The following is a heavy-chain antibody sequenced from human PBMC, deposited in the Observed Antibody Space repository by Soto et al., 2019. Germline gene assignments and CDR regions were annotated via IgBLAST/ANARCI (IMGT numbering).Heavy chain of an antibody. V-gene: IGHV5-51*01. CDR3: ARLYDGLSDQLLLGDYYYYYMDV. J-gene: IGHJ6*03. CDR1: GYSFTSYW. CDR2: IYPGDSDT. D-gene: IGHD2-2*01. Sequence: GESLKISCKGSGYSFTSYWIGWVRQMPGKGLEWMGIIYPGDSDTRYSPSFQGQVTISADKSISTAYLQWSSLKASDTAMYYCARLYDGLSDQLLLGDYYYYYMDVWGKGTTVTVSS.